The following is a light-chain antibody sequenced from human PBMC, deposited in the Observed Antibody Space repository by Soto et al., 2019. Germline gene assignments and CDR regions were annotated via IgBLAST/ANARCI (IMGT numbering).Light chain of an antibody. Sequence: VLTQPPSASGTPGQRVTISCSGSSSNIGSNTVNWYQQLPGTAPKLLIYSNNQRPSGVPDRFSGSKSGTSASLAISGLQSEDEADYYCAAWDDSLNVYVFGTGTKLTVL. CDR3: AAWDDSLNVYV. CDR1: SSNIGSNT. CDR2: SNN. V-gene: IGLV1-44*01. J-gene: IGLJ1*01.